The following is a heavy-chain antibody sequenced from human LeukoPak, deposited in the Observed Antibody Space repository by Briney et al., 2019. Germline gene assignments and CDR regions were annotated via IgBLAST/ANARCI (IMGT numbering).Heavy chain of an antibody. CDR2: IKSDASET. CDR3: ARGRSLDY. CDR1: GFTFRNYW. Sequence: GVSLRLSCAASGFTFRNYWMTWVRQAPGKGLEWVANIKSDASETYYVDSVKGRFTISRDNAKNSLYLQMNSLRAEDTAVYYCARGRSLDYWGQGTLVTVSS. J-gene: IGHJ4*02. V-gene: IGHV3-7*01.